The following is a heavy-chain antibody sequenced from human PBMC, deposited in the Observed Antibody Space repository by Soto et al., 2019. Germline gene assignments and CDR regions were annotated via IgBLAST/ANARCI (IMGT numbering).Heavy chain of an antibody. Sequence: SETLSLTCTVSGGSITSGGYYWSWIRQHPGKGLEWIGYIHYSGSTYYNPSLKSRVTISVDTSNNQFSLKLRSVTAADTAVYYCARYKKIIPMNRGVISWFDPWGQGTLVT. D-gene: IGHD3-10*01. J-gene: IGHJ5*02. V-gene: IGHV4-31*03. CDR1: GGSITSGGYY. CDR3: ARYKKIIPMNRGVISWFDP. CDR2: IHYSGST.